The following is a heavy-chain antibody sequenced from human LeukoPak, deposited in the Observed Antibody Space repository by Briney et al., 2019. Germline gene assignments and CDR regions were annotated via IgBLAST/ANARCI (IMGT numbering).Heavy chain of an antibody. J-gene: IGHJ5*02. D-gene: IGHD3-3*01. V-gene: IGHV3-7*01. CDR1: GFTFSSYW. Sequence: GGSLRLSCAASGFTFSSYWMSWVRQAPGKGLEWVAHINKDGSEKYYVDSVKGRFTISRDNAKNSLYLQMNSLRAEDTAVYYCARDQQHYDCWSGYRPPYNWLDPWGQGTLVTVSS. CDR2: INKDGSEK. CDR3: ARDQQHYDCWSGYRPPYNWLDP.